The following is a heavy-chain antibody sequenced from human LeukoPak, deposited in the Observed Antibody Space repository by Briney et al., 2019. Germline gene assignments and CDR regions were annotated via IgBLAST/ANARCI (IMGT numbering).Heavy chain of an antibody. CDR1: GFTFSSYW. Sequence: GGSLRLSCAASGFTFSSYWMSWVRQAPGKGLEWVANIKQDGSEKYYVDSVKGRFTISRDNAKNSLYLQMNSLRAEDTAVYYCARSNYYVSSGYYFDAFDIWGQGTMVTVSS. CDR3: ARSNYYVSSGYYFDAFDI. J-gene: IGHJ3*02. CDR2: IKQDGSEK. D-gene: IGHD3-22*01. V-gene: IGHV3-7*02.